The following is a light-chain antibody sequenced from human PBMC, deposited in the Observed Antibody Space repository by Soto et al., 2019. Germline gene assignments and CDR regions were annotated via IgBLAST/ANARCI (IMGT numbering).Light chain of an antibody. CDR1: QDISNY. V-gene: IGKV1-33*01. Sequence: DLQMTQSPSSLSASVGDRVTITCQASQDISNYLNWYQQKPGKAPKLLIYDASNLETGVPSRFSGSGYGPDFTVTMSCLQPEDIATYYCQQYDNLPPHTFGQGTKLELK. J-gene: IGKJ2*01. CDR3: QQYDNLPPHT. CDR2: DAS.